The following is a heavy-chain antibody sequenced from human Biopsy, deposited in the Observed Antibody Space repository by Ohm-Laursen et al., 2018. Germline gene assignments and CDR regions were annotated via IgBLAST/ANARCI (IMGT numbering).Heavy chain of an antibody. Sequence: GTLSLTCTVPGGSISNNNYYWGWIRQPPGKGLEWIGSIFYRGSTHYKLSLKSRVNISVDTSKNQFSMKLNSLTAADTAVYYCARDYDTSGYYYVSWGQGTLVTVSS. CDR1: GGSISNNNYY. D-gene: IGHD3-22*01. V-gene: IGHV4-39*01. J-gene: IGHJ5*02. CDR2: IFYRGST. CDR3: ARDYDTSGYYYVS.